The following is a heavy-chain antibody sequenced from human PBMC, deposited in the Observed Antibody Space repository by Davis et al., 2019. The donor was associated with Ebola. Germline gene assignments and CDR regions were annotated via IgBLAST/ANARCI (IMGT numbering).Heavy chain of an antibody. V-gene: IGHV1-8*02. CDR3: VRVGYSGPPEFDY. Sequence: AASVKVSCKTSAYTFPPFDINWVRQATGQGLEWMGWINPNTGNSGYAQNFQGRVTMTADTSINTAYMELNSLRSEDTAIYYCVRVGYSGPPEFDYWGQGTLVTVSS. CDR2: INPNTGNS. CDR1: AYTFPPFD. D-gene: IGHD5-12*01. J-gene: IGHJ4*02.